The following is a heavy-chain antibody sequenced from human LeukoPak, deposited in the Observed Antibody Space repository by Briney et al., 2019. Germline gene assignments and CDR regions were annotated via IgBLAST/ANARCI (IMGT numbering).Heavy chain of an antibody. J-gene: IGHJ4*02. CDR1: GFTVSRNY. D-gene: IGHD5-18*01. Sequence: PGGSLRLSCEVSGFTVSRNYMTRVRQAPGKGLEWVSIVYSGGTTYYADSVKGRFTISRDNSRNMLYLQMNSLRAEDTAVYYCASGYNFGLDYWGQGTLLTVS. CDR3: ASGYNFGLDY. V-gene: IGHV3-53*01. CDR2: VYSGGTT.